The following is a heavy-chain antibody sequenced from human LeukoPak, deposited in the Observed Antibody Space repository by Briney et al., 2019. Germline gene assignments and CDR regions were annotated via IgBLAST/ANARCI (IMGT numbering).Heavy chain of an antibody. CDR1: GGSISSYY. J-gene: IGHJ1*01. CDR2: IYYSGST. V-gene: IGHV4-59*08. D-gene: IGHD3-22*01. CDR3: ARGVSYYDSSGYYNEYFQH. Sequence: SETLSLTCTVSGGSISSYYWSWVRQPPGKGLEWIGYIYYSGSTNYNPSLKSRVTISVDTSKNQFSLKLSSVTAADTAVYYCARGVSYYDSSGYYNEYFQHWGQGTLVTVSS.